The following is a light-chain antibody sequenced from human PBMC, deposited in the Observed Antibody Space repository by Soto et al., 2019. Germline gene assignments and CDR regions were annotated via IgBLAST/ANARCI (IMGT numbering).Light chain of an antibody. CDR1: ESISRL. J-gene: IGKJ1*01. CDR2: DAS. CDR3: QQYNSFQWT. Sequence: DIQMTQSPSTLSASLGDRVIITCRASESISRLLAWYQQKPGKAPKLLIYDASRLETGVPSRFSGSGSGTEFTLTISSLQPDDFATYYCQQYNSFQWTFGQGTKVDIK. V-gene: IGKV1-5*01.